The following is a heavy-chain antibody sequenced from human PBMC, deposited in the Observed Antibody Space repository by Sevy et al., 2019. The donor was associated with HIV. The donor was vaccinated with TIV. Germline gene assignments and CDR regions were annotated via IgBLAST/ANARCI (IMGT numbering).Heavy chain of an antibody. CDR3: ARNGGYADYGMDV. CDR1: GFTFSSYS. Sequence: GGSLRLSCVGSGFTFSSYSMNWVRQAPGKGLEWLSYMNSITSTIYYADSVKGRFTISSDNAKNSVSLQMHSPRAEDTAVYYCARNGGYADYGMDVWGQGTTVTVSS. CDR2: MNSITSTI. D-gene: IGHD2-2*01. V-gene: IGHV3-48*01. J-gene: IGHJ6*02.